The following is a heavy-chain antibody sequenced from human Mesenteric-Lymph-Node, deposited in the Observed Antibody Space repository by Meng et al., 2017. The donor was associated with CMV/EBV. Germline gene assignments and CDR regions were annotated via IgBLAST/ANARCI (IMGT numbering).Heavy chain of an antibody. D-gene: IGHD3-22*01. CDR1: GFTFSSYS. CDR3: ARDTTYYYDSSAVYPVGYGMDV. J-gene: IGHJ6*02. CDR2: ISSSSSYI. Sequence: GGSLRLSCAASGFTFSSYSMNWVRQAPGKGLEWVSSISSSSSYIYYADSVKGRFTISRDNAKNSLYLQMNSLRAEDTAVYYCARDTTYYYDSSAVYPVGYGMDVWGQGTTVTVSS. V-gene: IGHV3-21*01.